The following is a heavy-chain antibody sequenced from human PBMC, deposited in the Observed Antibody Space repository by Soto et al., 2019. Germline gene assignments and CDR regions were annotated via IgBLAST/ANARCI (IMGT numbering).Heavy chain of an antibody. CDR2: IYYSGST. Sequence: SETLSLTCTVSGGSISSSSYYWGWIRQPPGKGLEWIGSIYYSGSTYYNPSLKSRVTISVDTSKNQFSLKLSSVTAADTAVYYCASGYCSGGSRCPHNWFDPWGQGTLVTVSS. V-gene: IGHV4-39*01. J-gene: IGHJ5*02. D-gene: IGHD2-15*01. CDR3: ASGYCSGGSRCPHNWFDP. CDR1: GGSISSSSYY.